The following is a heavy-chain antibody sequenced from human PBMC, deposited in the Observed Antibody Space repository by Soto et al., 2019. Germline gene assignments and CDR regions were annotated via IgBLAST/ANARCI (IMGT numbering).Heavy chain of an antibody. CDR1: GFTFSSYG. CDR2: ISYDGSNK. J-gene: IGHJ6*02. D-gene: IGHD6-13*01. V-gene: IGHV3-30*18. CDR3: AKERDPGIAAAGHLYYYYGMDV. Sequence: QVQLVESGGGVVQPGRSLRLSCAASGFTFSSYGMHWVRQAPGKGLEWVAVISYDGSNKYYADSVKGRFTISRDNSKNTLYLQMNSLRAEDTAVYYCAKERDPGIAAAGHLYYYYGMDVWGQGTTVTVSS.